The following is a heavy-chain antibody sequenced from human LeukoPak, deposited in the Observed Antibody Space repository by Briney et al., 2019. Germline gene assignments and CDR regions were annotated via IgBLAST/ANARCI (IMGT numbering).Heavy chain of an antibody. CDR2: ISAYNGIT. CDR3: AREPVYDYVWGSYRSQGYYFDY. CDR1: SYTFTSYG. Sequence: ASVKVSCKASSYTFTSYGISWVRQAPGQGLEWMGWISAYNGITNYAQKLQGRVTMTTDTSTSTAYMELRSLRSDDTAVYYCAREPVYDYVWGSYRSQGYYFDYWGQGTLVTVSS. D-gene: IGHD3-16*02. J-gene: IGHJ4*02. V-gene: IGHV1-18*01.